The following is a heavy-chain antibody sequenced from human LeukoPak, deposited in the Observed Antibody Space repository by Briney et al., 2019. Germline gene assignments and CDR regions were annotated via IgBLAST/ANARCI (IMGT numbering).Heavy chain of an antibody. CDR3: ARLLYYYYYTDV. CDR2: IYYSGST. J-gene: IGHJ6*03. V-gene: IGHV4-39*01. Sequence: SETLSLTCTVSGGSISSSSYYWGWIRQPPGKGLEWIGSIYYSGSTYYNPSLKSRVTISVDTSKNQFSLKLSSVTAADTAVYYCARLLYYYYYTDVCGKGTTVTVSS. CDR1: GGSISSSSYY.